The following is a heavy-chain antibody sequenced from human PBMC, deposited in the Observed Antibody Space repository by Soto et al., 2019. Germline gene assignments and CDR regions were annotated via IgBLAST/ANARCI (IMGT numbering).Heavy chain of an antibody. J-gene: IGHJ4*02. D-gene: IGHD1-1*01. Sequence: GGSLRLSCAASGFTFSSYAMSWVRQAPGKGLEWVSAISGSGGSTYYADSVKGRFTISRDNSKNTLYLQMNSLRAEDTAVYYCAKDGGIQLERFYHELGGDYWGQGTLVTVSS. CDR2: ISGSGGST. CDR3: AKDGGIQLERFYHELGGDY. V-gene: IGHV3-23*01. CDR1: GFTFSSYA.